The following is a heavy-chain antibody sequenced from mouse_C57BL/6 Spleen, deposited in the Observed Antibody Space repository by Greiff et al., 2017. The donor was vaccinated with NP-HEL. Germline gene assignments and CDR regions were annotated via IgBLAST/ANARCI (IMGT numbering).Heavy chain of an antibody. CDR3: ARTDGSSYGYFDY. V-gene: IGHV2-2*01. Sequence: VQLVESGPGLVQPSQSLSITCTVSGFSLTSYGVHWVRQSPGKGLEWLGVIWSGGSTDYNAAFISRLSISNDNSKIQVFFKMSSLQADDTAIYYCARTDGSSYGYFDYWGQGTTLTVSS. CDR2: IWSGGST. D-gene: IGHD1-1*01. CDR1: GFSLTSYG. J-gene: IGHJ2*01.